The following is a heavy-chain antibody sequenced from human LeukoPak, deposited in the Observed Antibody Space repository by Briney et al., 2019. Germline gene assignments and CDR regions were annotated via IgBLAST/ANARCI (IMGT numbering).Heavy chain of an antibody. CDR3: ARDLAAGSLDF. CDR1: GDSVSNVRYS. Sequence: SETLSLTCTVSGDSVSNVRYSWSWIRQPPGKGPEWIGYIYHSGSTSYNPSLKSRVTISIDTSRNQFSLTLSSVTTADTAIYYCARDLAAGSLDFWGQGILVTVSS. D-gene: IGHD6-13*01. V-gene: IGHV4-61*01. CDR2: IYHSGST. J-gene: IGHJ4*02.